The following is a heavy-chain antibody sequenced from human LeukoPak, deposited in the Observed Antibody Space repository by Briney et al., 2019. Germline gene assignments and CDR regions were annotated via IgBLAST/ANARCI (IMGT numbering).Heavy chain of an antibody. V-gene: IGHV5-51*01. D-gene: IGHD2-15*01. Sequence: GESLKISCKASGYSFDYYWIAWVRQMPGKGLEWMGIIYPDDSDSTYSPSFQGQVTISVDKSINTAYLQWSSLKASDTAMYYCARLFAGYCSGGSCYGNWFDPWGQGTLVTVSS. CDR3: ARLFAGYCSGGSCYGNWFDP. CDR2: IYPDDSDS. J-gene: IGHJ5*02. CDR1: GYSFDYYW.